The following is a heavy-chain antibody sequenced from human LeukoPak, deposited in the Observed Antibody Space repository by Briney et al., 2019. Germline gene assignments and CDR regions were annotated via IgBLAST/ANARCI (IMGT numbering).Heavy chain of an antibody. CDR1: GFTFSSYE. CDR3: ARDSSYYGSGSFSD. D-gene: IGHD3-10*01. CDR2: ISSSGSTI. J-gene: IGHJ4*02. Sequence: GGSLRLSCAASGFTFSSYEMNWVRQAPGKGLEWVSYISSSGSTIYYADSVKGRFTISRDNAKNSLYLQMNSLRAEDTAVYYCARDSSYYGSGSFSDWGQGTLVTVSP. V-gene: IGHV3-48*03.